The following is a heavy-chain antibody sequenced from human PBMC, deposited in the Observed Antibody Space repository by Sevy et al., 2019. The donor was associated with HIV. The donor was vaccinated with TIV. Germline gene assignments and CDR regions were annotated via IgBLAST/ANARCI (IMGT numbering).Heavy chain of an antibody. CDR2: MNPNSGNT. D-gene: IGHD6-13*01. CDR3: ASMYSSSWYSYYYYGMDV. Sequence: ASVKVSSKASGYTFTSYDINWVRQATGQGLEWMGWMNPNSGNTGYARKFQGRVTMTRNTSISTAYMELSSLRSEDTAVYYCASMYSSSWYSYYYYGMDVWGQGTTVTVSS. V-gene: IGHV1-8*01. J-gene: IGHJ6*02. CDR1: GYTFTSYD.